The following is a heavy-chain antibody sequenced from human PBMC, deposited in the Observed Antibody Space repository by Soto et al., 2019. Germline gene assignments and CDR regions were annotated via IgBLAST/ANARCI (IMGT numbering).Heavy chain of an antibody. CDR2: IYYSGST. CDR3: ARDLEDSSGYYFDY. V-gene: IGHV4-61*01. J-gene: IGHJ4*02. Sequence: SETLSLTCTVSGGSVSSGSYYWSWIRQPPGKGLEWIGYIYYSGSTNYNPSLKSRVTISVDTSKNQFSLKLSSVTAADTAVYYWARDLEDSSGYYFDYWGQGTLVTVSS. CDR1: GGSVSSGSYY. D-gene: IGHD3-22*01.